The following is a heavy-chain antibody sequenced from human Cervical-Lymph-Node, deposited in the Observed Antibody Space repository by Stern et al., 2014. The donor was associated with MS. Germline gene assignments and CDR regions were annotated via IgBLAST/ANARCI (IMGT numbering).Heavy chain of an antibody. D-gene: IGHD1-1*01. Sequence: QLQLQESGPGLVKPSETLSLTCIVSGGSISSYYWSWIRQTPGKGLEWNGHIYFSGSTDYNPSLQSRVTMSADISKNQISLRLSSVTAADTAVYYCARAPYDFTNWYGMDVWGQGTTVTVSS. CDR3: ARAPYDFTNWYGMDV. J-gene: IGHJ6*02. CDR1: GGSISSYY. V-gene: IGHV4-59*01. CDR2: IYFSGST.